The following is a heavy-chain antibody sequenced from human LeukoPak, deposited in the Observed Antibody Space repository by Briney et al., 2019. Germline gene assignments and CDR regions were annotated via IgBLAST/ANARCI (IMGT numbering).Heavy chain of an antibody. D-gene: IGHD3-22*01. Sequence: PGGSLRLSCAGSGFTFSSYSMNWVRQAPGKGLEWVSSISSSSSYIYYADSVKGRFTISRDNAKNSLYLQMNSLRAEDTAVYYCARFSYYYDSSGRRNDAFDIWGQGTMVTVSS. CDR2: ISSSSSYI. CDR1: GFTFSSYS. J-gene: IGHJ3*02. V-gene: IGHV3-21*01. CDR3: ARFSYYYDSSGRRNDAFDI.